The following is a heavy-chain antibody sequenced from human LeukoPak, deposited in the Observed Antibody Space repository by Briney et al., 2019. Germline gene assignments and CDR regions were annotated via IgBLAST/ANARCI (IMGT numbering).Heavy chain of an antibody. V-gene: IGHV3-21*01. D-gene: IGHD5-18*01. J-gene: IGHJ4*02. CDR2: ISSSSNYI. CDR3: ARSKFGYSYGFNVY. Sequence: PGGSLRLSCAASGFIFSSYSMNWVRQAPGKGLEWVSSISSSSNYIYYADSVKGRFTISRDNAKNSLYLQMNSLRAEDTAVYYCARSKFGYSYGFNVYWGQGTLVTVSS. CDR1: GFIFSSYS.